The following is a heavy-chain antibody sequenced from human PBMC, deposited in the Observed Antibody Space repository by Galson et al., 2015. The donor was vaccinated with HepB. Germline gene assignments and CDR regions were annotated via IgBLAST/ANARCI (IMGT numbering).Heavy chain of an antibody. CDR1: GFIFSSSA. CDR2: IGGSGITT. CDR3: ARPKWATVIAFDI. V-gene: IGHV3-23*01. J-gene: IGHJ3*02. D-gene: IGHD4-17*01. Sequence: SPRLSCAASGFIFSSSAMSWVRQAPGKGLEWVSGIGGSGITTYYADSVKGRFTISRDNSKNTLYLQMNSLRAEDTAVYYCARPKWATVIAFDIWGQGTMATVSS.